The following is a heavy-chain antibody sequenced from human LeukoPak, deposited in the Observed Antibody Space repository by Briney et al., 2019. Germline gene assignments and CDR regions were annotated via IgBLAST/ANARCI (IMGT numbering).Heavy chain of an antibody. CDR3: ARDVEGCTSCYGFDY. D-gene: IGHD2-2*01. CDR1: GFTFSDYY. CDR2: ISTGGRTI. V-gene: IGHV3-11*01. Sequence: PGGSLRLSCAASGFTFSDYYMSWIRQAPGKGLEWVSYISTGGRTIYYADSVKGRFTISRDNAKNSLYLQMNSLRAEDTAVYYCARDVEGCTSCYGFDYWGRGTLVTVSS. J-gene: IGHJ4*02.